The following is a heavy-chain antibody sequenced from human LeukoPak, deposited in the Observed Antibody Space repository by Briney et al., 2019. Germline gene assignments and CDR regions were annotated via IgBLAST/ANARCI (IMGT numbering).Heavy chain of an antibody. V-gene: IGHV1-18*01. Sequence: GASVKVSCKASGYTFTSYGISWVRQAPGQGLEWMGWISAYDGNTNYAQKLQGRVTMTTDTSTSTAYMELRSLRSDDTAVYYCARGLVRHREITMVRGVPDYWGQGTLVTVSS. D-gene: IGHD3-10*01. J-gene: IGHJ4*02. CDR3: ARGLVRHREITMVRGVPDY. CDR1: GYTFTSYG. CDR2: ISAYDGNT.